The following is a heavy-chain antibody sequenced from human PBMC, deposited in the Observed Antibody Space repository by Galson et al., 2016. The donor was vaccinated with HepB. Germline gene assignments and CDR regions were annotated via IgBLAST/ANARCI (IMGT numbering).Heavy chain of an antibody. Sequence: SLRLSCAASGFTFTNYGIHWVRQAPGKGLMWVARINSDGTISNYADSVKGRFTISRDNAKNTLYLEMNSLRAEDTAVYNCVRDHSVVPATAYNWFDPWGQGTLVTVSS. CDR3: VRDHSVVPATAYNWFDP. D-gene: IGHD2-21*02. CDR1: GFTFTNYG. CDR2: INSDGTIS. J-gene: IGHJ5*02. V-gene: IGHV3-74*01.